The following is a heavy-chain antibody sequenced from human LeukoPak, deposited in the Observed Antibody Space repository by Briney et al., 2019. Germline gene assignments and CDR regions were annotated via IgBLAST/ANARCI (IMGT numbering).Heavy chain of an antibody. D-gene: IGHD4-23*01. CDR2: ISSSSSYI. J-gene: IGHJ4*02. CDR3: ARDLTTVVTPEGYFDY. Sequence: GGSLRLSCAASGFTFSSYSMNWVRQAPGKGLEWVSSISSSSSYIYYADSVKGRFTISRDNAKNSLYLQMNSLRAEDTAVYYCARDLTTVVTPEGYFDYWGQGTLVTVSS. CDR1: GFTFSSYS. V-gene: IGHV3-21*01.